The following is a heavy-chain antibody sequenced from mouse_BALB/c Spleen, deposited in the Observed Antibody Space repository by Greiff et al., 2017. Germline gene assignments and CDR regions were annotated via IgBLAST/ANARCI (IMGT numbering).Heavy chain of an antibody. Sequence: VQLKESGPGLVKPSQSLSLTCTVTGYSITSDYAWNWIRQFPGNKLEWMGYISYSGSTSYNPSLKSRISITRDTSKNQFFLQLNSVTTEDTATYYCARLVITTGDFDYWGQGTTLTVSS. CDR2: ISYSGST. CDR3: ARLVITTGDFDY. CDR1: GYSITSDYA. J-gene: IGHJ2*01. V-gene: IGHV3-2*02. D-gene: IGHD2-4*01.